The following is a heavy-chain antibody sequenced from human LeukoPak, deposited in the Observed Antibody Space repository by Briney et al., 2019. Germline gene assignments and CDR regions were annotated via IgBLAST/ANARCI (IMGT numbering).Heavy chain of an antibody. CDR1: GGSISNSDYY. J-gene: IGHJ3*02. CDR3: ARGPYSYDSSGAFDI. CDR2: IYYSGST. Sequence: SETLSLTCTVSGGSISNSDYYWGWIRQPPGKGLEWIGSIYYSGSTYYNPSLKSRLTISIDTSKNQFSLKLSSVTAADTAVYFCARGPYSYDSSGAFDIWGQGTMVTVSS. D-gene: IGHD3-22*01. V-gene: IGHV4-39*01.